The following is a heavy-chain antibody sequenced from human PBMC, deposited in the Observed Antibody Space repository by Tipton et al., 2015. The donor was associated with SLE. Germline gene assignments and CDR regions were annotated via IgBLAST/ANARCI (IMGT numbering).Heavy chain of an antibody. CDR2: ISGSGGST. CDR1: GFTFSSYA. J-gene: IGHJ3*02. V-gene: IGHV3-23*01. CDR3: AKGDYCTSTTCYLGGDAFDI. Sequence: GSLRLSCAASGFTFSSYAMSWVRQAPGKGLEWVSAISGSGGSTYYADSVKGRFTISRDNSKNTLYLQMNSLRAEDTAVYYCAKGDYCTSTTCYLGGDAFDIWGQETMVTVSS. D-gene: IGHD2-2*01.